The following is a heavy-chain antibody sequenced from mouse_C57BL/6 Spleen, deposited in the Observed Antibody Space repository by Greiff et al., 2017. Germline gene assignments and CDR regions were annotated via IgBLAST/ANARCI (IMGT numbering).Heavy chain of an antibody. Sequence: EVMLVESEGGLVQPGSSLKLSCTASGFTFSDYYMAWVRQVPEKGLEWVANINYDGSSTYYLDSLKSRFIISRDNAKNILCLQMSSLKSEDTATYYCARGDYSNYFAYWGQGTLVTVSA. CDR2: INYDGSST. CDR3: ARGDYSNYFAY. J-gene: IGHJ3*01. CDR1: GFTFSDYY. V-gene: IGHV5-16*01. D-gene: IGHD2-5*01.